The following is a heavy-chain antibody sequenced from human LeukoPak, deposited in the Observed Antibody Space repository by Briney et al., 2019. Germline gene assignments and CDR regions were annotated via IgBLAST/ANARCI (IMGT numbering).Heavy chain of an antibody. Sequence: SETLSLTCTVSGGSISSNNYFWGWIRQLPGKGLEWIGYIFYSGSTYYNPSLKSRVSISIDTSKNQFSLKLSSVTAADTAVYYCARGRSTSGYASYYYGMDVWGQGTTVTVSS. J-gene: IGHJ6*02. CDR1: GGSISSNNYF. V-gene: IGHV4-31*03. CDR2: IFYSGST. D-gene: IGHD3-22*01. CDR3: ARGRSTSGYASYYYGMDV.